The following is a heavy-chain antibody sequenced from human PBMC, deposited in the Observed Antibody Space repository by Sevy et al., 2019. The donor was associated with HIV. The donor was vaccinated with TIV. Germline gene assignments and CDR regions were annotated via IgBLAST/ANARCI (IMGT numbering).Heavy chain of an antibody. CDR2: ISYHGRNQ. D-gene: IGHD6-6*01. CDR3: ARKQFVLPFDY. CDR1: GFTFSDYA. Sequence: GESLKISCAASGFTFSDYAIHWVRQVPGKGLEWLAVISYHGRNQFYADSVRGRFTISRDDSKNTVYLQMNSLRPDDTAVYYCARKQFVLPFDYWGQGTLVTVSS. V-gene: IGHV3-30*04. J-gene: IGHJ4*02.